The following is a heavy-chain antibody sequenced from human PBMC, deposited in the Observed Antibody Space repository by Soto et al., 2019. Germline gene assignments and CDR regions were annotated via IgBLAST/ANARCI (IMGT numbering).Heavy chain of an antibody. CDR2: ISAYNGST. CDR1: GYTFTSYG. D-gene: IGHD3-22*01. Sequence: GASVKVSCKASGYTFTSYGISWVRQAPGQGLEWMGWISAYNGSTNYAQKLQGRVTMTTDTSTSTAYMELRSLRSDDTAVYYCARDLPPTYYYDSSDPVDYWGQGTLVTVSS. CDR3: ARDLPPTYYYDSSDPVDY. V-gene: IGHV1-18*01. J-gene: IGHJ4*02.